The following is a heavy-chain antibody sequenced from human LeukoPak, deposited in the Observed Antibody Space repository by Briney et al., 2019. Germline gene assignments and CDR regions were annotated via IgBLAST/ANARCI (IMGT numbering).Heavy chain of an antibody. CDR2: TSSSSSYI. Sequence: GGSLRLSCAASGFTFSSYSMNWVRQAPGKGLEWVSSTSSSSSYIYYADSLKGRFTISRDNAKNSLYLQMNSLRAEDTAVYYCARDSKPIAVAVSFDYRGQGTLVTVSS. CDR3: ARDSKPIAVAVSFDY. V-gene: IGHV3-21*01. CDR1: GFTFSSYS. D-gene: IGHD6-19*01. J-gene: IGHJ4*02.